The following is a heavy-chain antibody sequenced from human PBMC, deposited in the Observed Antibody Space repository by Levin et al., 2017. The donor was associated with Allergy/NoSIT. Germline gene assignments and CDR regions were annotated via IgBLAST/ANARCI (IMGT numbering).Heavy chain of an antibody. J-gene: IGHJ4*02. CDR1: GFTFSTYT. CDR2: LSHDGSKK. CDR3: AREADTAMGLDY. D-gene: IGHD5-18*01. V-gene: IGHV3-30*04. Sequence: AGGSLRLSCAASGFTFSTYTMHWVRQAPGKGLEWMAVLSHDGSKKYYADPVRFTISRDNSKNTLYLQMNSLRRGDTAVYFCAREADTAMGLDYWGQGTLVTVSS.